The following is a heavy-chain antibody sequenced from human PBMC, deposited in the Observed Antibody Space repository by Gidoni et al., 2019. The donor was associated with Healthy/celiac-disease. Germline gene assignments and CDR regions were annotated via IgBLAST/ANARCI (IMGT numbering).Heavy chain of an antibody. Sequence: QVHLQESGPGLVKPSPTLSLTCTVSDRSISSCSYYWSWIRQPAGKGLEWIGSNYTSGSTNYNPSLKSRVTISVDTSKNQFSLKLSSVTAADTAVYYCARAVGASFDYWGQGTLVTVSS. CDR3: ARAVGASFDY. V-gene: IGHV4-61*02. CDR1: DRSISSCSYY. J-gene: IGHJ4*02. D-gene: IGHD1-26*01. CDR2: NYTSGST.